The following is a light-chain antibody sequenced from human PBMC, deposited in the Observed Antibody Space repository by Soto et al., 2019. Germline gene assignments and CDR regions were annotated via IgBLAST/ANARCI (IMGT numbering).Light chain of an antibody. CDR3: SSYRNGNSLDV. J-gene: IGLJ1*01. Sequence: QSALTQPASVSGSPGQSITISCTGTSSDVGSYNYVSWYQQHPGKAPKLMIYEVTNRPSGVSNRFSGSKSGNTASLTISGLQAEDEATSYCSSYRNGNSLDVFGPGTKLTVL. CDR1: SSDVGSYNY. V-gene: IGLV2-14*01. CDR2: EVT.